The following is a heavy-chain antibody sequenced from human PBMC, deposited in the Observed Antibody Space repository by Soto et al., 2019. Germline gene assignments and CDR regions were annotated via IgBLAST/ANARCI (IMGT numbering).Heavy chain of an antibody. Sequence: GGSLRLSCAASGFTFSSYAMSWVRQAPGKGLEWVSAISGSGGSTYYADSVKGRFTISRDNSKNTLYLKINSLRAEDTAVYYCAKDRGPDPYYYYYGMDVWGQGTTVTVSS. J-gene: IGHJ6*02. CDR1: GFTFSSYA. D-gene: IGHD3-10*01. CDR2: ISGSGGST. V-gene: IGHV3-23*01. CDR3: AKDRGPDPYYYYYGMDV.